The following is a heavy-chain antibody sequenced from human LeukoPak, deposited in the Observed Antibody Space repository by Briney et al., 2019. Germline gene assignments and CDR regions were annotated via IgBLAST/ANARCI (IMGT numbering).Heavy chain of an antibody. CDR1: GYTFTAYY. Sequence: GASVKVSCKASGYTFTAYYIHWVRQAPGQGLEWMGWINPNNGGTNSAQKFQGRVTMTRDTSISTAYMELSSLRSEDTAVYYCARDWVVPAAMLDYWGQGTLVTVSS. CDR3: ARDWVVPAAMLDY. V-gene: IGHV1-2*02. D-gene: IGHD2-2*01. CDR2: INPNNGGT. J-gene: IGHJ4*02.